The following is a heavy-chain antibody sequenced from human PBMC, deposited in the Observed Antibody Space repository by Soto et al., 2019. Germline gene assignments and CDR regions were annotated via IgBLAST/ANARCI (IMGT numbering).Heavy chain of an antibody. CDR1: GGSISSYY. CDR3: ARDGMGSGSSYGIVY. CDR2: IYYSGST. D-gene: IGHD3-22*01. Sequence: SETLSLTCTVSGGSISSYYWSWIRQPPGKGLEWIGYIYYSGSTNYNPSLKSRVTISVDTSKNQFSLKLSSVTAADTAVYYCARDGMGSGSSYGIVYWGQGTLVTVSS. J-gene: IGHJ4*02. V-gene: IGHV4-59*01.